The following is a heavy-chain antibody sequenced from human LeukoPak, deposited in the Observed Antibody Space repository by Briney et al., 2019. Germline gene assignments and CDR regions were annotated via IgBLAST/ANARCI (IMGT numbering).Heavy chain of an antibody. V-gene: IGHV4-59*01. J-gene: IGHJ4*02. D-gene: IGHD6-19*01. CDR2: IYGSGNT. CDR3: ARGTSLAGFASGLGFNY. CDR1: GGSISSYY. Sequence: KPSETLSLTCTVSGGSISSYYWSWIRQPPGKGLEWIGYIYGSGNTNYNPSLKSRVTMSIDTSKNQFSLKLTSVTAADTATYYCARGTSLAGFASGLGFNYWGQGILVTVSS.